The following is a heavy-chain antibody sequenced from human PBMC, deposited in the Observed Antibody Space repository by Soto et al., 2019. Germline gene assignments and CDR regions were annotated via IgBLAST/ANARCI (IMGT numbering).Heavy chain of an antibody. CDR3: AREYYGVLTGYYNDY. J-gene: IGHJ4*02. D-gene: IGHD3-9*01. V-gene: IGHV3-74*01. CDR2: ISSDVPTT. CDR1: GFSFRSYW. Sequence: EVQLVESGGGLVQSGGSLGLSCVASGFSFRSYWMHWVRHDPGTGLVWFARISSDVPTTTYADSANGRFTVSRDNAANTLYLQMSSLRAEDTAVYYCAREYYGVLTGYYNDYWGQGTLVTVSS.